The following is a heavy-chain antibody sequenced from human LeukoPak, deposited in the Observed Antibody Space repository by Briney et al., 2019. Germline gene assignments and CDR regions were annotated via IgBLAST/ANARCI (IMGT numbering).Heavy chain of an antibody. J-gene: IGHJ4*02. Sequence: SETLSLTCAVYGGSFSGYYWSWIRQPPGMGLEWIGEINHSGSTNYNPSLKSRVTISVDTSKNQFSLKLSSVTAADTAVYYCARGRVMITFGGVIATLDYWGQGTLVTVSS. CDR2: INHSGST. D-gene: IGHD3-16*02. CDR3: ARGRVMITFGGVIATLDY. V-gene: IGHV4-34*01. CDR1: GGSFSGYY.